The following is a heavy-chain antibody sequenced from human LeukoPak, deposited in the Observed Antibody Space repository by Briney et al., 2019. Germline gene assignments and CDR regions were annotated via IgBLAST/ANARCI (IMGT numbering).Heavy chain of an antibody. CDR3: ARDQWLVRSYYYGMDV. Sequence: GGSLRLSCAASGFTFSSYGMHWVRQAPGKGLEWVAVIWYDGSNKYYADSVKGRFTISRDNSKNTLYLQMNSLRAEDTAVYYCARDQWLVRSYYYGMDVWGQGTTVTVSS. V-gene: IGHV3-33*01. J-gene: IGHJ6*02. CDR2: IWYDGSNK. CDR1: GFTFSSYG. D-gene: IGHD6-19*01.